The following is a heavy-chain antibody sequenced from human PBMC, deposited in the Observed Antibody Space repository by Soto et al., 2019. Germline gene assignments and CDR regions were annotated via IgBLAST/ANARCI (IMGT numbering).Heavy chain of an antibody. CDR2: IYYSGST. Sequence: QVQLQESGPGLVKPSQTLSLTCTVSGGSISSGGYYWSWIRQHPGKGLEWIGYIYYSGSTYYNPSLKSRVTISVDTSKNQFSLKLSSMTAADTAVYYXXXTXXXXXXXFYFQHWGQGTLVTVSS. CDR3: XXTXXXXXXXFYFQH. J-gene: IGHJ1*01. V-gene: IGHV4-31*03. CDR1: GGSISSGGYY. D-gene: IGHD3-16*01.